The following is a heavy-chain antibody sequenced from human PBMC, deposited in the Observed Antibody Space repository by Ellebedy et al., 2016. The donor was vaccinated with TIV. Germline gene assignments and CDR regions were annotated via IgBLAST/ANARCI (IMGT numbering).Heavy chain of an antibody. Sequence: PGGSLRLSCAASGFTFSTFAMHWVRQAPGKGLEWVSAISNSGDTTYNADSVKARFTISRDNSKNTLYLQVNSLRAEETAVYYCAKGGGWLYYFDYWGHGTLVTVSS. CDR3: AKGGGWLYYFDY. CDR1: GFTFSTFA. CDR2: ISNSGDTT. V-gene: IGHV3-23*01. D-gene: IGHD6-19*01. J-gene: IGHJ4*01.